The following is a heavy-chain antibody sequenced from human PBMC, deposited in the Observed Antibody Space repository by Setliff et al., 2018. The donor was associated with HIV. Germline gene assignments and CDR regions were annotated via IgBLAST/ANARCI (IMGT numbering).Heavy chain of an antibody. J-gene: IGHJ2*01. Sequence: PSETLSLTCTVSGGSINSTSYYWGWIRQPPGNGLEWIGSIYHTGSTYYKPSLKSRVTISVDTSKNQFSLRLSSVTAADSAVYYCARRRETIVVVIGIPNWYFDLWGRGTLVTVS. CDR3: ARRRETIVVVIGIPNWYFDL. CDR2: IYHTGST. V-gene: IGHV4-39*01. CDR1: GGSINSTSYY. D-gene: IGHD2-21*01.